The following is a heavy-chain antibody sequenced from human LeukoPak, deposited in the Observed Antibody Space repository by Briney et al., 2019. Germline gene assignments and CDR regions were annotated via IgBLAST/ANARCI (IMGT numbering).Heavy chain of an antibody. D-gene: IGHD3-10*01. V-gene: IGHV3-66*01. J-gene: IGHJ4*02. Sequence: GGSLRLSCAASGFIVSSNYMSWVRQAPGKGLEWVSVIYSGGSTYYADSVKGRFTISRDNSKNTLYLQMNSLRAEDTAVYYCARGKSQRRGFDYWGQGTLVTVSS. CDR2: IYSGGST. CDR1: GFIVSSNY. CDR3: ARGKSQRRGFDY.